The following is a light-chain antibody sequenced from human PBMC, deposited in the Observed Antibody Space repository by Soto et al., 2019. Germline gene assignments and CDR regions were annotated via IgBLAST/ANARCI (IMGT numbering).Light chain of an antibody. CDR1: SSDVGGYNS. V-gene: IGLV2-14*01. Sequence: QSALTQPDSVFGSPGQSITISCTGTSSDVGGYNSVSWYQQDPGKAPKLMIYDVTNRPSGVSNRFSGSKSGNTASLTISGLQAEYEADYYCSSYTSSSTLVFGGGTKLTVL. J-gene: IGLJ2*01. CDR2: DVT. CDR3: SSYTSSSTLV.